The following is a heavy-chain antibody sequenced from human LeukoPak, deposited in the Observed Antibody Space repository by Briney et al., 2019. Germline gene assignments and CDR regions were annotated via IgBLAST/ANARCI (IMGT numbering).Heavy chain of an antibody. CDR2: ITDSGTGT. J-gene: IGHJ4*02. CDR1: GFTFSSYA. CDR3: ARENYGNYYFDY. Sequence: GGSLRLSCAASGFTFSSYALSWVRQAPGKGLEWVSGITDSGTGTYYADSVKGRFTISRDNSKNTLYLQMNSLRAEDTAVYYCARENYGNYYFDYWGQGTLVTVSS. V-gene: IGHV3-23*01. D-gene: IGHD1-7*01.